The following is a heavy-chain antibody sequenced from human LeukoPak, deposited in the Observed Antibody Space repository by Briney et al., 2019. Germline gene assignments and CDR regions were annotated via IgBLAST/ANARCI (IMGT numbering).Heavy chain of an antibody. J-gene: IGHJ4*02. Sequence: GGTLRLSCVASGFTFTSYAVSTFPQAPGPGLEWVSTVGGSGVDTYDAGSVRGWFTISKDSSKNTLQMNSLSAEDTAIYYCVKHSGGVYGNSDSWGQGILVTVSS. CDR1: GFTFTSYA. V-gene: IGHV3-23*01. CDR3: VKHSGGVYGNSDS. CDR2: VGGSGVDT. D-gene: IGHD1-1*01.